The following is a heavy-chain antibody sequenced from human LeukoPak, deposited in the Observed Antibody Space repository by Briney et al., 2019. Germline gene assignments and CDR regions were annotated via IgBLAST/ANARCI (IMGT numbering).Heavy chain of an antibody. CDR2: INHSGST. CDR3: ARPRISSSWTHRFDY. Sequence: NPSETLSLTCAVYGGSFSGYYWSWIRQPPGKGLEWIGEINHSGSTNHNSSLKSRVTISVDTSKNQFSLKLSSVTAADTAVYYCARPRISSSWTHRFDYWGQGTLVTVSS. CDR1: GGSFSGYY. J-gene: IGHJ4*02. V-gene: IGHV4-34*01. D-gene: IGHD6-13*01.